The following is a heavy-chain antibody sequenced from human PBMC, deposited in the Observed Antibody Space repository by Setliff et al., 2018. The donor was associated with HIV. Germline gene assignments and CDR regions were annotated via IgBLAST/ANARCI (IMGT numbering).Heavy chain of an antibody. CDR1: GYSFTSYW. J-gene: IGHJ6*03. CDR3: ARMSNYYYYYMDV. Sequence: GESLKISCKGSGYSFTSYWIGWVRQMPGKGLEWMGIIYPGDSDTRYSPSFQGQVTISADKSISTAYLQWSSLKASDTAIYYCARMSNYYYYYMDVWGKGTTVTVSS. CDR2: IYPGDSDT. V-gene: IGHV5-51*01.